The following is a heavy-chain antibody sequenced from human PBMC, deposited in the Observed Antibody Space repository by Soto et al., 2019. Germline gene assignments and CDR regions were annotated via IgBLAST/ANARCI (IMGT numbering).Heavy chain of an antibody. CDR1: GFTFSSYE. CDR2: ISSSGSTI. V-gene: IGHV3-48*03. J-gene: IGHJ4*02. D-gene: IGHD3-22*01. Sequence: GGSLRLSCAASGFTFSSYEMNWVRQAPGKGLEWVSYISSSGSTIYYADSVKGRFTISRDNAKNSLYLQMNSLGAEDTAAYYCARDTTSRMYYYDSSGSGDFDYWGQGTLVTVSS. CDR3: ARDTTSRMYYYDSSGSGDFDY.